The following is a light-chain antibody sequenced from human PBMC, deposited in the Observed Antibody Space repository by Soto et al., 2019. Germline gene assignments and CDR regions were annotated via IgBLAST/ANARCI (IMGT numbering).Light chain of an antibody. CDR2: DAS. CDR1: QGISSA. CDR3: QQYNSYSPAT. Sequence: AIQLTQSPSSLSASVGDRVTITCRASQGISSALAWYQQKPGKAPKLLIYDASSLESGVPSRFSGRGSETEFTLTISSLQPDDFATYYCQQYNSYSPATFGQGTKVDIK. V-gene: IGKV1-13*02. J-gene: IGKJ1*01.